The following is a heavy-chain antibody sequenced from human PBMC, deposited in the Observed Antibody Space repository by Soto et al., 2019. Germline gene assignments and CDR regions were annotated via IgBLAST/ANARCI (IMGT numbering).Heavy chain of an antibody. CDR3: ARGSSGGDIVVVPAAMGLSWDVFDI. J-gene: IGHJ3*02. Sequence: PGGSLRLSCAASGFTFSSYSMNWVRQAPGKGLEWVSSISSSSSYIYYADSVKGRFTISRDNAKNSLYLQMNSLRAEDTAVYYCARGSSGGDIVVVPAAMGLSWDVFDIWGQGTMVTVSS. CDR2: ISSSSSYI. D-gene: IGHD2-2*01. CDR1: GFTFSSYS. V-gene: IGHV3-21*01.